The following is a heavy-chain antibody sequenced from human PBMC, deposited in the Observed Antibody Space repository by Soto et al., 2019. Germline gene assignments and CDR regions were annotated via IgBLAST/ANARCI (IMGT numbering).Heavy chain of an antibody. J-gene: IGHJ4*02. CDR2: ISTRGSYT. Sequence: QVQLVDSGGGLVKPGGSLRLSCAASGFTFSDYYMTWIRQAPGKGLEWVSYISTRGSYTNYADSVKGRFTISRDNAKNSLYLQMKSLRAEDTAVYYCARESGDVYDYWGQGTLVTVSS. V-gene: IGHV3-11*05. D-gene: IGHD2-21*01. CDR1: GFTFSDYY. CDR3: ARESGDVYDY.